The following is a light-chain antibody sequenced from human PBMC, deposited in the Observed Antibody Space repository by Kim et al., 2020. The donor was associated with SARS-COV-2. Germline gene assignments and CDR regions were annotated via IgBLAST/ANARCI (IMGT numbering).Light chain of an antibody. CDR3: QQTYSNPRT. CDR2: AAS. V-gene: IGKV1-39*01. CDR1: QSISNY. Sequence: DIQMTQSPSSLSASVGDGVTITCRASQSISNYLNWYQQKPGKAPKLLIYAASSLQSGVPSRFSGSGSRTYFTLTISSLLPEDFATYYCQQTYSNPRTFGQGTKVDIK. J-gene: IGKJ1*01.